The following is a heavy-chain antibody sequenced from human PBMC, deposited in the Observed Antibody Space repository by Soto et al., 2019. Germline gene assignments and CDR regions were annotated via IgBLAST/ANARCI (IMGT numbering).Heavy chain of an antibody. CDR3: AMPGPDFWSGYYAYY. CDR2: ISGSGGST. V-gene: IGHV3-23*01. J-gene: IGHJ4*02. Sequence: PGGSLRLSCAASGFTFSSYAMSWVRQAPGKGLEWVSAISGSGGSTYYADSVKGRFTISRDNSKNTLYLQMNSLRAEDTAVYYFAMPGPDFWSGYYAYYWGQGTLVTVSS. CDR1: GFTFSSYA. D-gene: IGHD3-3*01.